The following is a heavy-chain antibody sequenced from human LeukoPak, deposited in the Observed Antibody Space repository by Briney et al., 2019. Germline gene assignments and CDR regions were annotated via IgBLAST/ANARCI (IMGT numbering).Heavy chain of an antibody. D-gene: IGHD2-15*01. CDR3: ARERGSGGFDY. Sequence: SETLSLTCAVSGASITTHNWNWVRQAPGKGLEWIGYIYFDGSTYYNPSLKGRVTISVDTSKNQFSLKVNSVTAADTAVYYCARERGSGGFDYWGQGTQGTVSA. V-gene: IGHV4-59*11. J-gene: IGHJ4*02. CDR2: IYFDGST. CDR1: GASITTHN.